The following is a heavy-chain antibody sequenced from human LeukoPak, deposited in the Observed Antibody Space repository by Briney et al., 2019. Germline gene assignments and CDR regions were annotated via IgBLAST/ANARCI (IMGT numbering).Heavy chain of an antibody. D-gene: IGHD2-21*01. Sequence: SVKVSCKASGFTFTSVAMQWVRQARGQRLEWIGWLVVGSGNTRYAQKFQERVTITRDMSTSTAYTELRSLSSEDTAVYYCAADVIPGPKGFDPWGQGTLVTVSS. CDR3: AADVIPGPKGFDP. J-gene: IGHJ5*02. V-gene: IGHV1-58*02. CDR2: LVVGSGNT. CDR1: GFTFTSVA.